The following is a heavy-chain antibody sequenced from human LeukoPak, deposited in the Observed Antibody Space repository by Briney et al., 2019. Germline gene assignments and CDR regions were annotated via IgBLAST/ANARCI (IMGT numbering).Heavy chain of an antibody. CDR3: AKDQADIVGPSGPYFFDY. CDR1: GFTFSSYE. Sequence: QPGGSLRLSCAGSGFTFSSYEMNWVRQAPGKGLEWVSYISSSGRAIYYADSVKGRFTVSRDNAKNSLYLQMNSLRAEDTAVYYCAKDQADIVGPSGPYFFDYWGQGTLVTVSS. D-gene: IGHD1-26*01. V-gene: IGHV3-48*03. CDR2: ISSSGRAI. J-gene: IGHJ4*02.